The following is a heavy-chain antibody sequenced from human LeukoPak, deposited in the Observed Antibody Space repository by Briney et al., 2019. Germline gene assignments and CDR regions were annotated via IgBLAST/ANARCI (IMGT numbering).Heavy chain of an antibody. Sequence: ASVKVSCKASGYTFTGYYLHWVRQAPGQGLEWMGWINPNSGGTNYAQKIQGRVTMTRDTSISTAYMELSRLRSDDTAVYYCARVQDYGDYPDYWGQGTLVTVSS. V-gene: IGHV1-2*02. J-gene: IGHJ4*02. CDR2: INPNSGGT. CDR3: ARVQDYGDYPDY. CDR1: GYTFTGYY. D-gene: IGHD4-17*01.